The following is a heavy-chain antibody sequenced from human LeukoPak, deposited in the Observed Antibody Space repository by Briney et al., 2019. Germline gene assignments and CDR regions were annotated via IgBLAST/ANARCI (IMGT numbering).Heavy chain of an antibody. CDR3: SKDRGSSTLGDY. Sequence: GGSLRLSCTVSGFTFGDYAINWVRQAPGKGLEWVGFIRSRAFGETAEYAASVKGRFTISRDDSKSIAYLQMNSLKTEDTAVYYCSKDRGSSTLGDYWGQGTLVTVSS. D-gene: IGHD7-27*01. CDR1: GFTFGDYA. J-gene: IGHJ4*02. V-gene: IGHV3-49*04. CDR2: IRSRAFGETA.